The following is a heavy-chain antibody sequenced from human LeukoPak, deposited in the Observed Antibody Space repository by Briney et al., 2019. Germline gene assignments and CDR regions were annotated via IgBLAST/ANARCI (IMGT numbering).Heavy chain of an antibody. CDR1: GFTLTNAW. Sequence: PGGSLRLSCAASGFTLTNAWMSWVRQAPGKGLEWVGRIKRKSDGGTTDYAAPVKGRFTISTDDSKNTLYLQMNSLKTEDTAVYYCITDERWVTYVFDYWGQGTLVTVSS. D-gene: IGHD3-16*01. CDR3: ITDERWVTYVFDY. V-gene: IGHV3-15*01. CDR2: IKRKSDGGTT. J-gene: IGHJ4*02.